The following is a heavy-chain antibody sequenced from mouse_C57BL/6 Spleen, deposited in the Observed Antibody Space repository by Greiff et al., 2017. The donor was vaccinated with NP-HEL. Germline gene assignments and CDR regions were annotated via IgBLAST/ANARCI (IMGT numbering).Heavy chain of an antibody. CDR3: ARRDYYGSSPFAY. Sequence: QVTLKVSGPGILQSSQTLSLTCSFSGFSLSTSGLGVSWIRQPSGQGLVWLVLIYCDDDKRYKPSLKSRITISKDTSRHQVFLKITSVDTADTATYNCARRDYYGSSPFAYWGQGTLVTVSA. CDR2: IYCDDDK. J-gene: IGHJ3*01. CDR1: GFSLSTSGLG. V-gene: IGHV8-12*01. D-gene: IGHD1-1*01.